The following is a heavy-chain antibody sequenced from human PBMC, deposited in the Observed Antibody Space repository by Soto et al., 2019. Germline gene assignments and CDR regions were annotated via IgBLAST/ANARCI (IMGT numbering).Heavy chain of an antibody. CDR2: IYYSGST. CDR3: AGAMIVVVGGAFDI. CDR1: GGSISSYY. V-gene: IGHV4-59*01. Sequence: SATLSLTCTVSGGSISSYYWSWIRQPPGKGLEWIGYIYYSGSTNYNPSLKSRVTISVDTSKNQFSLKLSSVTAADTAVYYCAGAMIVVVGGAFDIWGQGTMVTVSS. D-gene: IGHD3-22*01. J-gene: IGHJ3*02.